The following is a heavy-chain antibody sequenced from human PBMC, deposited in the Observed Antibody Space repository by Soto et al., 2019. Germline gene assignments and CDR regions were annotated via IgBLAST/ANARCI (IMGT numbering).Heavy chain of an antibody. CDR2: IGATADAT. Sequence: GGSLRLSCESSVFTFSTYAMISVRQAAEKGLEWVSRIGATADATFYADPVAARFRISRDNSKNTVSLQMNSMRAEDTAIYSCAKDSGFLEVADSNDYWGHGTLVTVSS. D-gene: IGHD6-19*01. J-gene: IGHJ4*01. CDR1: VFTFSTYA. V-gene: IGHV3-23*01. CDR3: AKDSGFLEVADSNDY.